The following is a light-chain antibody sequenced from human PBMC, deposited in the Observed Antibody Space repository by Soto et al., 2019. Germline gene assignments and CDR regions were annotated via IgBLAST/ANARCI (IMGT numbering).Light chain of an antibody. CDR3: SSYTTARPVV. CDR2: DVS. J-gene: IGLJ2*01. V-gene: IGLV2-14*03. Sequence: QSALTQPASVSGSPGQSITISCTGTSSDVGGYNYVSWYQQHAGKAPKLMIYDVSNRPSGVYNRFSGSKSGNTASLTISGLQAEDEADYYCSSYTTARPVVFGGGTKLTVL. CDR1: SSDVGGYNY.